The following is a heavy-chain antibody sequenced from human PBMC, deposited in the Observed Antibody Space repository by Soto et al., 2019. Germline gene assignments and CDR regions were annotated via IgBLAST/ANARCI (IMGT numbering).Heavy chain of an antibody. J-gene: IGHJ6*02. CDR3: VRQGYGPLHGLVDV. D-gene: IGHD5-18*01. CDR1: GGSMSGYY. V-gene: IGHV4-59*08. CDR2: VHDSWGA. Sequence: SETLSLTSTVSGGSMSGYYWSWIRLPPGKPMEWIGYVHDSWGAAYNPSLRSRVAISLDTSKSQFSLSLTSVSATDTAMYYCVRQGYGPLHGLVDVWGQGTTVTVSS.